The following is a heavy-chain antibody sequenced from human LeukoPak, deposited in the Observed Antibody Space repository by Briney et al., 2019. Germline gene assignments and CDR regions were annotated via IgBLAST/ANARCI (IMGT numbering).Heavy chain of an antibody. J-gene: IGHJ4*02. CDR3: ARGARWAYYFDY. D-gene: IGHD4-23*01. CDR2: ISSSGTPK. CDR1: GFIFSDYY. Sequence: SGGSLRLSCGASGFIFSDYYMSWIRQAPGKGLEWISYISSSGTPKYYADSVKGRFTISRDNANNSVFLQMNNLRAEDSAIYYCARGARWAYYFDYWGQGSLVTVSS. V-gene: IGHV3-11*01.